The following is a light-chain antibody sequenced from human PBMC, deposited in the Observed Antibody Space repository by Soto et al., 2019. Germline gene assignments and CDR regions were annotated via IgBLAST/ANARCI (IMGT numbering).Light chain of an antibody. CDR1: QSISSY. Sequence: DIQMTQSPSSLSASVGDRVTITCRASQSISSYLHWYQQKPGKAPKLLIYAASNLQSGVPSWFSASGSGRDFTLTLNSLQPEEFATYYCQQCYSTPWTFGQGTKVEIK. J-gene: IGKJ1*01. CDR2: AAS. V-gene: IGKV1-39*01. CDR3: QQCYSTPWT.